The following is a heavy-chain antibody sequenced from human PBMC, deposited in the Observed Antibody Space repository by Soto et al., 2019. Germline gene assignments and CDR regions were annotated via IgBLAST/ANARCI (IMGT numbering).Heavy chain of an antibody. CDR1: GYTFNTYG. CDR3: ARDPNDFWKSYWFDP. J-gene: IGHJ5*02. Sequence: ASVKVSCKTSGYTFNTYGINWVRQAPGQGLELMGWISAYDGKTTYAEKFQGRVTLTTDTSTSTAYMELRSLRSDDTAIYYCARDPNDFWKSYWFDPWGQGTPVTVSS. V-gene: IGHV1-18*01. CDR2: ISAYDGKT. D-gene: IGHD3-3*01.